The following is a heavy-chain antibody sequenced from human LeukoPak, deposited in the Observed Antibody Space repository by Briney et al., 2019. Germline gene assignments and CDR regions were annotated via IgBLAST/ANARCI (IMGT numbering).Heavy chain of an antibody. V-gene: IGHV3-7*01. CDR2: IKEDGSEK. D-gene: IGHD1-26*01. J-gene: IGHJ4*02. Sequence: GGSLRLSCTASGFTFSSYWMSWVRQAPGKGLEWVANIKEDGSEKYYVDSVKGRFTISRDNAKNSLYLQMNSLRAEDTAVYYCARDSDGSYTDYWGQGTLVTVSS. CDR1: GFTFSSYW. CDR3: ARDSDGSYTDY.